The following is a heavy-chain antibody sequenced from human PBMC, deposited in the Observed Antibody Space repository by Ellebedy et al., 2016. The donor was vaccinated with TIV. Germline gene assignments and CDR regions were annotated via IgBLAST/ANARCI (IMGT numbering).Heavy chain of an antibody. CDR2: ITYSGATT. D-gene: IGHD3-10*02. Sequence: GESLKISCAASGFTFSDYAMGWVRQAPGKGLEWVSDITYSGATTIYADSVRGRFTISRDNSKNTLYLQLSSLRVEDTALYYCAKDVRGTFYYFDYWGQGILVTVSS. CDR3: AKDVRGTFYYFDY. V-gene: IGHV3-23*01. J-gene: IGHJ4*02. CDR1: GFTFSDYA.